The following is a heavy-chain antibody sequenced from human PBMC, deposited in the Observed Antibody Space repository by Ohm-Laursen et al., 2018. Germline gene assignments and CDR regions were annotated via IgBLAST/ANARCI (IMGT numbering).Heavy chain of an antibody. Sequence: ESLRISCKGSGYSFTSYWIAWVRQMPGKGLEWMGIIYPGDSDTRYSPSFQDQVTISADKSISTAYLQWSSLRASDTAMYYCARSFWREALEFDPWGQGTLVTVSS. CDR2: IYPGDSDT. D-gene: IGHD1-26*01. J-gene: IGHJ5*02. CDR1: GYSFTSYW. V-gene: IGHV5-51*01. CDR3: ARSFWREALEFDP.